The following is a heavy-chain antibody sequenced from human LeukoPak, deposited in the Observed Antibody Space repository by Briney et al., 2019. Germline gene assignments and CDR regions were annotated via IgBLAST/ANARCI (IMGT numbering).Heavy chain of an antibody. V-gene: IGHV3-21*01. J-gene: IGHJ4*02. Sequence: PGRSLRLSCAASGFTFSNYAMSWVRQAPGKGLEWVSSISSSSSYIYYADSVKGRFTISRDNAKNSLYLQMNSLRAEDTAVYYCASTLYCSSTSCYTFDYWGQGTLVTVSS. D-gene: IGHD2-2*02. CDR3: ASTLYCSSTSCYTFDY. CDR2: ISSSSSYI. CDR1: GFTFSNYA.